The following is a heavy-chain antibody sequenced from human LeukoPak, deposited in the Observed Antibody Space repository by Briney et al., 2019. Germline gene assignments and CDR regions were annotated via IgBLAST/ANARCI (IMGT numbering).Heavy chain of an antibody. J-gene: IGHJ6*03. CDR3: ARTTGSGSYYYYYYYYMDV. CDR2: IYTSGST. D-gene: IGHD3-10*01. Sequence: SETLSLTCTVSGGSISSYYWSWIRQPAGKGLEWIGRIYTSGSTNYNPSLKSRVTMSVDTSKNQFSLKLSSVTAADTAVYYCARTTGSGSYYYYYYYYMDVWGKGTTVTVSS. CDR1: GGSISSYY. V-gene: IGHV4-4*07.